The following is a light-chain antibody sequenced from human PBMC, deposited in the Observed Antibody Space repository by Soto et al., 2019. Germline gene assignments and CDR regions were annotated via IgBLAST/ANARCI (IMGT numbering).Light chain of an antibody. J-gene: IGLJ1*01. CDR1: SSNIGKNF. V-gene: IGLV1-51*01. CDR2: DSF. Sequence: QSVLTQPPSVSAAPGQRVTITCSGSSSNIGKNFISWYQQVPGTAPKLIIYDSFQRPSGIPDRVSGSKSGTSATLDIAGLQTGDEASYYCCSHSASYTFVFGTGTKVTVL. CDR3: CSHSASYTFV.